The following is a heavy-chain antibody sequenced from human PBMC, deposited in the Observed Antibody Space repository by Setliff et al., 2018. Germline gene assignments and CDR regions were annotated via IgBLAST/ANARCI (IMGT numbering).Heavy chain of an antibody. CDR2: IKGDGSEK. CDR3: ARDRISRYYDSSGYYVFDY. CDR1: AFTFKNYW. V-gene: IGHV3-7*03. J-gene: IGHJ4*02. D-gene: IGHD3-22*01. Sequence: GGSLRLSCAASAFTFKNYWMSWVRQAPGKGLEWVANIKGDGSEKFYLDSVKGRFTISRDNAKNSLYLQMNSLRAEDTAVYYCARDRISRYYDSSGYYVFDYWGQGTLVTVSS.